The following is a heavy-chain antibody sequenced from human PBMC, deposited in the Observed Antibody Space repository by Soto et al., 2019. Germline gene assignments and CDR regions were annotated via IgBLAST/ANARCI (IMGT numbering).Heavy chain of an antibody. J-gene: IGHJ3*01. V-gene: IGHV3-23*01. Sequence: EVQLLESGGGLVQPGGSLRLSCASSGFTLSMSAVNWVRQAPGKGLEWVSYISDSGDRTYYEDSVTGRFTISRDRSKNTVSLQMDRLRAEDTAVYYCAKDRGIIVKAGDAFDVWGQGTKVTVSS. CDR2: ISDSGDRT. CDR1: GFTLSMSA. CDR3: AKDRGIIVKAGDAFDV. D-gene: IGHD3-16*02.